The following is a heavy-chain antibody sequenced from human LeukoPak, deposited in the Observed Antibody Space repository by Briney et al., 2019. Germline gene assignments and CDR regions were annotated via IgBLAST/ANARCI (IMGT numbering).Heavy chain of an antibody. V-gene: IGHV1-2*02. D-gene: IGHD3-10*01. CDR2: IDPNSGGT. J-gene: IGHJ2*01. CDR3: ARGRGTTMVRGVITNYFDL. CDR1: GYTCTAHY. Sequence: ASVKVSCKASGYTCTAHYIHWVRQAPGQGLEWMEWIDPNSGGTNYAQKFLGSVTMTGDTSINTAFMELSRLRSDDTAIYYCARGRGTTMVRGVITNYFDLWGRGSLVTVSS.